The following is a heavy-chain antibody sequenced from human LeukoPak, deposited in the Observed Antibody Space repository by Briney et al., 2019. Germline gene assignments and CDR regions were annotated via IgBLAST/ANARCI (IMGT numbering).Heavy chain of an antibody. CDR1: GFTFSYYS. D-gene: IGHD1-1*01. Sequence: GGSLGLSCAASGFTFSYYSVNWVRQAPGKGLEWLSYISSSGSSMYYADSVKGRFTISRDNAQNSVYLQMNSLRDEDTAVYYCARQTTVFDNWGQGTLVTVSS. V-gene: IGHV3-48*02. J-gene: IGHJ4*02. CDR2: ISSSGSSM. CDR3: ARQTTVFDN.